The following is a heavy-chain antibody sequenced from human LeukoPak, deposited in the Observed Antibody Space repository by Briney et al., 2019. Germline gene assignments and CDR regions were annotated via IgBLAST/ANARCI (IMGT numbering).Heavy chain of an antibody. D-gene: IGHD5-18*01. CDR3: ARNYREHTYGLHYYYYYYMDV. V-gene: IGHV3-11*04. J-gene: IGHJ6*03. CDR1: GFAFSDYY. CDR2: ISSSGSTI. Sequence: PGGSLRLSCAASGFAFSDYYMSWIRQAPGKGLEWVSYISSSGSTIYYADSVKGRFTISRDNAKNSLYLQMNSLRAEDTAVYYCARNYREHTYGLHYYYYYYMDVWGKGTTVTVSS.